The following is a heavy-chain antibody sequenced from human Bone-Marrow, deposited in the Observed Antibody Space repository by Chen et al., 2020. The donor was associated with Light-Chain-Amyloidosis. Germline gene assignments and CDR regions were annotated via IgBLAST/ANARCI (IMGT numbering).Heavy chain of an antibody. CDR2: ISWNSGVK. V-gene: IGHV3-9*01. CDR3: TRRNCSSTSCFSDF. D-gene: IGHD2-2*01. CDR1: GFTFDDYA. J-gene: IGHJ4*02. Sequence: EEHLVESGGGLVQPGRSLRLSCEASGFTFDDYAMHWVRQAPGKGLEWVSGISWNSGVKGYVDSVRGRFTISRDGVKNSLYLQMNSLRAEDTAVYYCTRRNCSSTSCFSDFWGQGTLVSVSS.